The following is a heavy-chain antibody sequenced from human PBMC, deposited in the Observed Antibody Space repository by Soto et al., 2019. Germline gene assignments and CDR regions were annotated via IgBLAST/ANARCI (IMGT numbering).Heavy chain of an antibody. V-gene: IGHV3-30*19. J-gene: IGHJ1*01. CDR3: ARWGTTGGLDV. Sequence: QVQLVESGGGVVQPGTSLRVSCVGSGFTFRSYVIHWVRQAPGKGLEWVALTSYDGSDKCYDDSVRGRFTIPRDNSRNTVDLQMDSLRLEDTALYYCARWGTTGGLDVWGQGTLVSVSS. CDR1: GFTFRSYV. CDR2: TSYDGSDK. D-gene: IGHD3-16*01.